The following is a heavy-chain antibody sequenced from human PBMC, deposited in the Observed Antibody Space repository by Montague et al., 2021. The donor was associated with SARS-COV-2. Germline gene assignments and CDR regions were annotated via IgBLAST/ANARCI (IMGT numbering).Heavy chain of an antibody. CDR1: GTSIRSGGYY. CDR2: IFHTGRA. J-gene: IGHJ4*02. D-gene: IGHD2/OR15-2a*01. CDR3: ARVRLFYYLDY. V-gene: IGHV4-31*03. Sequence: TLSLTCTVSGTSIRSGGYYWTWIRQHPGKGLEWIGYIFHTGRAYYXPSLPTRVNISVNTSNNLFSLRLSSVTAADTAMYYCARVRLFYYLDYWGQGTLVAVSS.